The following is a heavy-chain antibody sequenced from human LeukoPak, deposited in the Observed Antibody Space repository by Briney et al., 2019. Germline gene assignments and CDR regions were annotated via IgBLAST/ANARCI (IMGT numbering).Heavy chain of an antibody. CDR1: GFTFSSYF. Sequence: GGSLRLSCAASGFTFSSYFMYWVRQAPGKGLEWVALMSYDGTNIYYADSVKGRFTISRDDSENTLYLQMNSLRAEDTAVYYCAKDRNWTVLKNDAFDIWGQGTMVTVSS. D-gene: IGHD1-1*01. CDR2: MSYDGTNI. J-gene: IGHJ3*02. CDR3: AKDRNWTVLKNDAFDI. V-gene: IGHV3-30-3*01.